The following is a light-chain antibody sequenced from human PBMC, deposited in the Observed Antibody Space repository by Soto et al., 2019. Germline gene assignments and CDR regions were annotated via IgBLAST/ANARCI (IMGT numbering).Light chain of an antibody. CDR2: GAS. J-gene: IGKJ1*01. Sequence: EVVLTQSPGTLSLSPGERATLSCRASQSVSSSDLAWYQQKPGQAPRLLISGASGRATGIPDRFSGSGSGTDFTLTISSLEPEDFAVYYCQQYGSSGTFGQGTKVDIK. CDR3: QQYGSSGT. CDR1: QSVSSSD. V-gene: IGKV3-20*01.